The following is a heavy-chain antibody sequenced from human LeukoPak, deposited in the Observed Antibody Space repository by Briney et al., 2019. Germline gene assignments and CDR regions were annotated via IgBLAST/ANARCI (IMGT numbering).Heavy chain of an antibody. CDR2: INPRGTST. CDR1: GYSFTSHY. CDR3: ARDYYDSSGYYYPGNGAFDI. J-gene: IGHJ3*02. V-gene: IGHV1-46*01. D-gene: IGHD3-22*01. Sequence: GASVKVSCMASGYSFTSHYMHWVRQAPRQGLEWMGLINPRGTSTIYAEKFQGRIIMTRDMSTTTDYMELSSLKSDDTALYYCARDYYDSSGYYYPGNGAFDIWGQGTMVTVSS.